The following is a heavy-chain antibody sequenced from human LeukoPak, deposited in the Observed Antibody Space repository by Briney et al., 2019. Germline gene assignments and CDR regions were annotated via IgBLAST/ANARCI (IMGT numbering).Heavy chain of an antibody. CDR1: GGTFSSYA. CDR3: ARRVPAAMVDDAVDI. V-gene: IGHV1-69*13. CDR2: IIPIFGTA. D-gene: IGHD2-2*01. Sequence: GASVKVSCKASGGTFSSYAISWVRQAPGQGLEWMGVIIPIFGTANYAQKFQGRVTITADESTSTAYMELSSLRTKDTTVYYCARRVPAAMVDDAVDIWGQGTMVTVSS. J-gene: IGHJ3*02.